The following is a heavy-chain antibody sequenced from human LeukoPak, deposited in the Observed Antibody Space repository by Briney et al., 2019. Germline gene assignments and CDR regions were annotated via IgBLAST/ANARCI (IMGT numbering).Heavy chain of an antibody. Sequence: SETLSLTCTVSRGSISSYYWSWIRQPAGKGLEWIGRIYSSGSTYYNPSLKSRVTMSVDTSKSQFSLKLSSVTAADTAVYYCARRPGYWYFDLWGRGTLVTVSS. CDR3: ARRPGYWYFDL. CDR1: RGSISSYY. D-gene: IGHD6-6*01. J-gene: IGHJ2*01. CDR2: IYSSGST. V-gene: IGHV4-4*07.